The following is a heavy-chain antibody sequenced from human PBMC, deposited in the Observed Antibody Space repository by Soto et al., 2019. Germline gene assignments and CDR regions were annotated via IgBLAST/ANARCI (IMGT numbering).Heavy chain of an antibody. CDR2: FDPEDGET. CDR1: GYTLTELS. CDR3: ATLATASIAAQGAYFPDGMDV. J-gene: IGHJ6*02. V-gene: IGHV1-24*01. Sequence: ASVKVSCKVSGYTLTELSMHWVRQAPGKGLEWMGGFDPEDGETIYAQKFQGRVTMTEDTSTDTAYMELSSLRSEDTAVYYCATLATASIAAQGAYFPDGMDVWGQGTTVTVSS. D-gene: IGHD6-6*01.